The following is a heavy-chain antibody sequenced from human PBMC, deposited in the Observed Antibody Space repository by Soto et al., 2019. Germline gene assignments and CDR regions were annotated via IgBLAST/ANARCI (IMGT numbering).Heavy chain of an antibody. J-gene: IGHJ4*02. Sequence: GASVKVSCKASGYTFTGYYMHWVRQAPGQGLEWMGWINPNSGGTNYAQKFQGWVTMTRDTSISTAYMELSRLRSDDTAVYYCARGGYSSGWYYFDYWGQGTLVTVSS. CDR3: ARGGYSSGWYYFDY. CDR2: INPNSGGT. D-gene: IGHD6-19*01. CDR1: GYTFTGYY. V-gene: IGHV1-2*04.